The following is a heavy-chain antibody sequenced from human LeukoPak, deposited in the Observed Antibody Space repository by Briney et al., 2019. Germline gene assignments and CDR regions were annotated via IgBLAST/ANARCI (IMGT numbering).Heavy chain of an antibody. Sequence: PSETLSLTCTVSGYSISSGYYWGWIRQPPGKGQEWIGSIYHSGSTYYNPSLKSRVTISVDTSKNQFSLKLSSVTAADTAVYYCARGPTREYFDYWGQGTLVTVSS. J-gene: IGHJ4*02. CDR3: ARGPTREYFDY. CDR1: GYSISSGYY. D-gene: IGHD1-26*01. V-gene: IGHV4-38-2*02. CDR2: IYHSGST.